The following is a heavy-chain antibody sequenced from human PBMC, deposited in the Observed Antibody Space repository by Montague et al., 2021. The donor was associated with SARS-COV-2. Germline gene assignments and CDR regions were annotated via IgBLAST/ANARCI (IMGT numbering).Heavy chain of an antibody. V-gene: IGHV4-59*01. CDR3: ARTRGYDPLFDF. Sequence: SETLSLTCTASGGSIGAYYWSWIRQPPGKGLEWIGYIYYSGSTNYNPTLKSRVTISVDTSKTQFSLQLSFVTATDTALYYCARTRGYDPLFDFWGQGTLVTVSS. D-gene: IGHD5-12*01. CDR2: IYYSGST. J-gene: IGHJ4*02. CDR1: GGSIGAYY.